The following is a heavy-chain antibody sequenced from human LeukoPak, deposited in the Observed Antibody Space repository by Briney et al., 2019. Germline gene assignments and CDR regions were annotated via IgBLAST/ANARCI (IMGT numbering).Heavy chain of an antibody. Sequence: GESLKISCKGSGYRFTDYWIGWVRQLPGKGLEWMGIIYPGDSDTRYSPSFQGQVTISADKSINTAHLQWSSLKASDTAMYYCARGAAGTTPDYYYFGLDVWGQGTTVKVSS. V-gene: IGHV5-51*01. CDR3: ARGAAGTTPDYYYFGLDV. CDR1: GYRFTDYW. CDR2: IYPGDSDT. J-gene: IGHJ6*02. D-gene: IGHD1-7*01.